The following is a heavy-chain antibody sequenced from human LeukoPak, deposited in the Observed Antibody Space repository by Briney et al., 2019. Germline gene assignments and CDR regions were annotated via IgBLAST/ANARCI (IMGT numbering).Heavy chain of an antibody. V-gene: IGHV3-21*01. D-gene: IGHD3-10*01. CDR2: ISSSSSYI. Sequence: PGGPLRLSCAASGFTFSSYSMNWVRQAPGKGLEWVSSISSSSSYIYYADSVKGRFTISRDNAKNSLYLQMNSLRAEDTAVYYCARVKVRSTGEFDYWGQGTLVTVSS. CDR3: ARVKVRSTGEFDY. J-gene: IGHJ4*02. CDR1: GFTFSSYS.